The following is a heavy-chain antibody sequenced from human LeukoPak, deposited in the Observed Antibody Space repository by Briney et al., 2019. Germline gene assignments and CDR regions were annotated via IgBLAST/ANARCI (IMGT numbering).Heavy chain of an antibody. V-gene: IGHV3-49*04. J-gene: IGHJ4*02. CDR2: IRRRAYGGAA. Sequence: GGSLRLSCTTSGFAFDDFAMSWVRQPAGKGLEWVGFIRRRAYGGAAEYAASVKGRFITSRDDSKGIAYLQMNSLKTEDTAVYYCSRNGLVDFDYWGQGSRVIVSP. CDR3: SRNGLVDFDY. CDR1: GFAFDDFA.